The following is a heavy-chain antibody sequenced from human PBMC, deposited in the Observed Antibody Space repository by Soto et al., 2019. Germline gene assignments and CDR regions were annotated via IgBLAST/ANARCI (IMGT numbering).Heavy chain of an antibody. D-gene: IGHD3-22*01. CDR1: GFTFSSYS. Sequence: EVQLVESGGGLVKPGGSLRLSCAASGFTFSSYSMNWVRQAPGKGLEWVSSISSSSSYIYYADSVKGRLTISRDNAKNSLYLQMNSLRAEDTAVYYWARDHYDSSGYLASLGYWGQGTLVTVSS. CDR2: ISSSSSYI. J-gene: IGHJ4*02. V-gene: IGHV3-21*01. CDR3: ARDHYDSSGYLASLGY.